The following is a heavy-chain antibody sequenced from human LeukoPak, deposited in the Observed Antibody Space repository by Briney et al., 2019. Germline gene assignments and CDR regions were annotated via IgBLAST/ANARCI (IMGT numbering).Heavy chain of an antibody. CDR1: GYTFTSYD. V-gene: IGHV1-8*01. CDR3: ARGEGIQLWLIPITSGMDV. D-gene: IGHD5-18*01. Sequence: RVASVKVSCKASGYTFTSYDINWVRQATGQGLEWMGWMNPNSGNTGYAQKFQGRVTMTRNTSISTAYMELSSLRSEDTAVYYCARGEGIQLWLIPITSGMDVWGQGTTVTVSS. J-gene: IGHJ6*02. CDR2: MNPNSGNT.